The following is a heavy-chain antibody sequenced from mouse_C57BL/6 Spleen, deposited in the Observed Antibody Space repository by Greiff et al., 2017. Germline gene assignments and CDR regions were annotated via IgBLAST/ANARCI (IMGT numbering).Heavy chain of an antibody. V-gene: IGHV1-59*01. CDR2: IDPSASYT. CDR3: ARTRTVRVYDGYDWRDYFDY. Sequence: VQLQQPGAELVRPGTSVKLSCKASGYPFTSYWMHWVKPRPGQGLEWIGVIDPSASYTNYNQKFKGQATLTVDTSSSTAYMQLSSLTSEDSAVYYCARTRTVRVYDGYDWRDYFDYWGQGTTLTVSS. D-gene: IGHD2-2*01. CDR1: GYPFTSYW. J-gene: IGHJ2*01.